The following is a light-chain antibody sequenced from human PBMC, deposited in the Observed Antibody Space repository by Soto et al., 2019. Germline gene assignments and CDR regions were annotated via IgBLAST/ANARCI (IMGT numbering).Light chain of an antibody. V-gene: IGKV3-20*01. Sequence: EIVLTQSPGTLSLSPVERSSLSFRASQSVSSSYLAWYQQIPGQAPRLLINDASRRATGIPDRFSGSGSGTDFTLTISRLEPEDFAVYYCQQYGSSPPTFGQGTKVDIK. CDR3: QQYGSSPPT. J-gene: IGKJ1*01. CDR1: QSVSSSY. CDR2: DAS.